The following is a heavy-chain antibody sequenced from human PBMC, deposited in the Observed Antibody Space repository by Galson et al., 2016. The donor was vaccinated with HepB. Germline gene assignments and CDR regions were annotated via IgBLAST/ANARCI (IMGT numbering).Heavy chain of an antibody. D-gene: IGHD6-13*01. CDR2: IYWDDDK. CDR1: GFSLSTSGVG. V-gene: IGHV2-5*02. CDR3: SHSGITTPGPPGGYFDY. J-gene: IGHJ4*02. Sequence: PALVKPTQTLTLTCTFSGFSLSTSGVGVGWIRQPPRKALEWLALIYWDDDKRYNPSLKSRLTITKDTSKNQVVLTMTNMDPVDTATYYCSHSGITTPGPPGGYFDYWGQGTLVTVSS.